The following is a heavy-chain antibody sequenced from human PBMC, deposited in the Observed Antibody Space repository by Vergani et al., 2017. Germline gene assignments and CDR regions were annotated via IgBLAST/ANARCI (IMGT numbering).Heavy chain of an antibody. J-gene: IGHJ5*01. CDR1: GGTFTSNT. CDR3: ARDAYDSSGNPPPSLGGGGKVGDS. Sequence: QVQLVQSGAEVKKPGSSVKVSCKTSGGTFTSNTFSWVRQAPGQGLEWMGGIIPIFGTADYAQEFQGRLSVTADESTSTVYMELSSLRSDDTAMYYCARDAYDSSGNPPPSLGGGGKVGDS. CDR2: IIPIFGTA. D-gene: IGHD3-22*01. V-gene: IGHV1-69*01.